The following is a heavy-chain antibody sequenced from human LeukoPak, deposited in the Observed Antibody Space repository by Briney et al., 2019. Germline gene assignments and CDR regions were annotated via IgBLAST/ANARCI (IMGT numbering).Heavy chain of an antibody. J-gene: IGHJ3*02. V-gene: IGHV3-30*04. Sequence: GRSLRLSCAASGFPFNTYTMHWVRQAPGEGLQWVALMSYDRSNEHYADSVKGRFTISRDNSKNTLYLQMTSLRLEDTAVYYCAREGSRSDDAFDIWGQGTLVTVSS. CDR1: GFPFNTYT. CDR3: AREGSRSDDAFDI. CDR2: MSYDRSNE.